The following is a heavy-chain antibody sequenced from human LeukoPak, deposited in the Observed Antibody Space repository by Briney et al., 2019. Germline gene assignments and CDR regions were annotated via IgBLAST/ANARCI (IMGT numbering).Heavy chain of an antibody. CDR1: GYTFTGYY. J-gene: IGHJ4*02. Sequence: ASVKVSCKASGYTFTGYYMHWVRQAPGQGLEWMGWINPNSGGTNYAQKFQGRVTMTRDTPISTAYMELSRLRSDDTAVYYCARDLPKQWLARRGYFDYWGQGTLVTVSS. V-gene: IGHV1-2*02. D-gene: IGHD6-19*01. CDR3: ARDLPKQWLARRGYFDY. CDR2: INPNSGGT.